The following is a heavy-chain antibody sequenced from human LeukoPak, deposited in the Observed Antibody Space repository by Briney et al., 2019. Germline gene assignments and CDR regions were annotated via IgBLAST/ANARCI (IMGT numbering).Heavy chain of an antibody. J-gene: IGHJ6*02. D-gene: IGHD2-2*02. CDR1: GYTFTGYY. Sequence: GASVKVSCKASGYTFTGYYMHWVRQAPGQGLEWMGWTNPNSGGTNYAQKFQGRVTMTRDTSIGTAYMELSRLRSDDTAVYYCARESVYTYGMDVWGQGTTVTVSS. V-gene: IGHV1-2*02. CDR2: TNPNSGGT. CDR3: ARESVYTYGMDV.